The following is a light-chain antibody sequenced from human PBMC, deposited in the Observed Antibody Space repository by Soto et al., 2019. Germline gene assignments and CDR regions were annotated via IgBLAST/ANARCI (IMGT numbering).Light chain of an antibody. V-gene: IGLV3-21*03. Sequence: SYELAQPPSVSVAPGKTAMISCGGNNIGNKSVHWYQQRPGQAQVLVVYDDSDRPSGIPERFSGSNAGNTATLNISRVEAWDEADYYCQVWDSSSDDSSDRTSDRCVFGGRTQLTVL. CDR1: NIGNKS. CDR2: DDS. CDR3: QVWDSSSDDSSDRTSDRCV. J-gene: IGLJ3*02.